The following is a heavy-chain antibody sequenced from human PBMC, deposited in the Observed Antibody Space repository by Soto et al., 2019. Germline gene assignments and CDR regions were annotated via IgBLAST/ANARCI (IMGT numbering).Heavy chain of an antibody. Sequence: PSETLSLTCAVYGGSFSGYYWSWIRQPPGKGLEWIGEINHSGSTNYNPSLKSRVTISVDTSKNQFSLKLSSVTAADTAVYYCASGGATTLDYWGQETLVTVSS. CDR1: GGSFSGYY. D-gene: IGHD1-26*01. J-gene: IGHJ4*02. CDR3: ASGGATTLDY. CDR2: INHSGST. V-gene: IGHV4-34*01.